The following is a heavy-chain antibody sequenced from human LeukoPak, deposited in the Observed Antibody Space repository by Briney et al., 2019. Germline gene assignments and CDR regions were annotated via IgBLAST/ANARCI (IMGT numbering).Heavy chain of an antibody. CDR3: ARDSLRGTPQDY. Sequence: GGSLRLSCAASGFTFSSYSMNWVRQAPGKGLEWVSSISSSSSYIYYADSVKGRFTISRDNAKNSLYLQMNSLRAEDTAVYYCARDSLRGTPQDYWGQGTLVTVSS. CDR2: ISSSSSYI. D-gene: IGHD3-16*01. J-gene: IGHJ4*02. CDR1: GFTFSSYS. V-gene: IGHV3-21*01.